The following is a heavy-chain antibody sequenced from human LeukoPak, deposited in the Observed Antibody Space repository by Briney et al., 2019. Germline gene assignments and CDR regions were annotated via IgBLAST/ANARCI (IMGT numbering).Heavy chain of an antibody. J-gene: IGHJ6*02. V-gene: IGHV3-48*03. CDR2: ISSSGSTI. Sequence: GGSLRLSCAASGFTFSSYEMNWVRQAPGKGLEWVSYISSSGSTIYYADSVKGRFTISRDNAKNSLYLQMDSLRAEDTAVYYCARVGIVGATSYYYYYGMDVWGQGTTVTVSS. CDR3: ARVGIVGATSYYYYYGMDV. D-gene: IGHD1-26*01. CDR1: GFTFSSYE.